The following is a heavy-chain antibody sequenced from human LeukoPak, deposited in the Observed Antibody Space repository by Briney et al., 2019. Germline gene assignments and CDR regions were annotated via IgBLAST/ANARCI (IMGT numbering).Heavy chain of an antibody. CDR3: ANWRSGHEYIDL. CDR1: GFPFTSHS. J-gene: IGHJ4*02. Sequence: PGGSLRLSCAATGFPFTSHSMTWVRQAPGKGLEGLSFVTPGGDITLYADSVKGRFTISRDTSENILYLQMNNVRAENTAVYFCANWRSGHEYIDLWGQGTLVTVSS. D-gene: IGHD3-3*01. CDR2: VTPGGDIT. V-gene: IGHV3-23*01.